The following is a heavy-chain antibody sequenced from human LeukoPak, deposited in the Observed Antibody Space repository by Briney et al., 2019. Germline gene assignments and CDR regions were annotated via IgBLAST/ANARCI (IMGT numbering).Heavy chain of an antibody. CDR2: ISGSGGST. V-gene: IGHV3-23*01. D-gene: IGHD4-23*01. CDR3: ATLRWLYYFDY. Sequence: GGSLRLSCAASGFTFSSYWMSWVRQAPGKGLEWVSAISGSGGSTYYADSVKGRFTISRDNSKNTLYLQMNSLRAEDTAVYYCATLRWLYYFDYWGQGTLVTVSS. J-gene: IGHJ4*02. CDR1: GFTFSSYW.